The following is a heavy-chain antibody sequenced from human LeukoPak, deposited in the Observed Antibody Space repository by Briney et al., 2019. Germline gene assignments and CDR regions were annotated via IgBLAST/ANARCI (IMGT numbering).Heavy chain of an antibody. CDR3: ARHSGTYGFDY. V-gene: IGHV4-39*01. Sequence: KPSETLSLTCTVSGDSISSSTYHWAWIRQPPGKGLEYIGNIYYTGTAYSNPSLKSRITISVDTSTNHFSLKLSSVTAADTAVYYCARHSGTYGFDYWAQGTLVTVSS. J-gene: IGHJ4*02. CDR2: IYYTGTA. D-gene: IGHD2-15*01. CDR1: GDSISSSTYH.